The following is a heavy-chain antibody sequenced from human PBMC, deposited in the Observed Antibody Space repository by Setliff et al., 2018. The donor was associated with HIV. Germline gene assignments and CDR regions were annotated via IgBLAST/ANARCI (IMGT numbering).Heavy chain of an antibody. CDR2: IHDSGST. Sequence: ETLSLTCAISGDSIRSNYWNWVRQPPGKGLEWMGYIHDSGSTKYNPSLKSRVTLSVDLSKDQVSLTLSSVSAADTAVYYCATSFCTSGVCYNDDAFDVWGQGTMVTVSS. V-gene: IGHV4-59*01. D-gene: IGHD2-8*01. CDR3: ATSFCTSGVCYNDDAFDV. J-gene: IGHJ3*01. CDR1: GDSIRSNY.